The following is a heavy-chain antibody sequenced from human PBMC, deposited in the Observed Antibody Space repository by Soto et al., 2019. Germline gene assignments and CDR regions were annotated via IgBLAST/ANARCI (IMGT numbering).Heavy chain of an antibody. V-gene: IGHV1-58*02. CDR1: GGTFSSYA. Sequence: GASGKVSCKASGGTFSSYAISWVRQAPGQGLEWIGWIVVGSGNTNYAQKFQERVTITRDMSTSTAYMELSSLRSEDTAVYYCAARGTNYDSSGYYFHDAFDIWGQGTMVTVSS. CDR2: IVVGSGNT. J-gene: IGHJ3*02. CDR3: AARGTNYDSSGYYFHDAFDI. D-gene: IGHD3-22*01.